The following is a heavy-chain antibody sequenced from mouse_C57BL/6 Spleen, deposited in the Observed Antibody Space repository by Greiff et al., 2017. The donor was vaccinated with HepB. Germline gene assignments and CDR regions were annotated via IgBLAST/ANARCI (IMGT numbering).Heavy chain of an antibody. CDR1: GYTFTSYW. CDR3: ARSGYYGSSYFDY. Sequence: VQLQQSGAELVKPGASVKMSCKASGYTFTSYWITWVKQRPGQGLEWIGDIYPGSGSTNYNEKFKSKATLTVDTSSSTAYMQLSSLTSEDSAVYYCARSGYYGSSYFDYWGQGTTLTVSS. CDR2: IYPGSGST. V-gene: IGHV1-55*01. J-gene: IGHJ2*01. D-gene: IGHD1-1*01.